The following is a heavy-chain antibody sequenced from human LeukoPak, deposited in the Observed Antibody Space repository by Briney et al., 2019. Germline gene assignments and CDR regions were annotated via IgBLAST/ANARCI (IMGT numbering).Heavy chain of an antibody. V-gene: IGHV4-59*01. D-gene: IGHD4-17*01. CDR3: ASINKKDYGDYGRVAFDI. Sequence: PSETLSLTCTVSGGSISSYYWSWIRQPPGKGLEWIGYIYYSGSTNYNPSLKSRVTISVDTSKNQFSLKLSSVTAADTAVYYCASINKKDYGDYGRVAFDIWGQGTMVTVSS. J-gene: IGHJ3*02. CDR1: GGSISSYY. CDR2: IYYSGST.